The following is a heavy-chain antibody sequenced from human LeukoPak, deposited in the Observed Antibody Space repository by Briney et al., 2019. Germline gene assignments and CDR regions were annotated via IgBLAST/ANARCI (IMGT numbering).Heavy chain of an antibody. D-gene: IGHD2-2*01. J-gene: IGHJ6*02. CDR2: ISGSGGST. CDR3: ATQPPRDPDYYGMDV. Sequence: GGSLRLSCAASGFTFSSYAMSWVRQAPGKGLEWVSAISGSGGSTYYADSVKGRFTISRDNSKNTLYLQMNSLRAEDTAVYYCATQPPRDPDYYGMDVWGQGATVTVSS. CDR1: GFTFSSYA. V-gene: IGHV3-23*01.